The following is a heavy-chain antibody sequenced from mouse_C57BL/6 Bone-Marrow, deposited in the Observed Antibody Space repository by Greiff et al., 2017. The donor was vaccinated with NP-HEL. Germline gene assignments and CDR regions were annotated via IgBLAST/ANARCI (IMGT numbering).Heavy chain of an antibody. CDR3: ARNDYHRRYYAMEY. CDR2: INPNNGGT. Sequence: EVQLQQSGPELVKPGASVKISCKASGYTFTDYYMNWVKQSHGKSLEWIGDINPNNGGTSYNQKFKGKATLTVDKSSSTAYMELRSLTSEDSAVYYCARNDYHRRYYAMEYWGQGTSVTVSS. J-gene: IGHJ4*01. D-gene: IGHD2-4*01. CDR1: GYTFTDYY. V-gene: IGHV1-26*01.